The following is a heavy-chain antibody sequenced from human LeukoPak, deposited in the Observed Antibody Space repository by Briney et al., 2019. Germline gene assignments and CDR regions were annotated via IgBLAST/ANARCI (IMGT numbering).Heavy chain of an antibody. CDR1: GVSISSYY. CDR2: IYTSGST. CDR3: ARHVQYGSPFDY. D-gene: IGHD6-13*01. J-gene: IGHJ4*02. V-gene: IGHV4-4*09. Sequence: HPSETLSLTCTDSGVSISSYYWSWIRQPPGKGLEWIGYIYTSGSTNYNPSLKSRATISVDTSKNQFSLKLSSVTAADTAVYYCARHVQYGSPFDYWGQGTLVTVSS.